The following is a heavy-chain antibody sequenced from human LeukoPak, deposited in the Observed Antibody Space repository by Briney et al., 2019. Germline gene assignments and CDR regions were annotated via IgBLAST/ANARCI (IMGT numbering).Heavy chain of an antibody. CDR3: ARDRSSGYDDAFDI. Sequence: SETLSLTCTVSGGSISSSSYYWGWIRQPPGKGLEWIGSIYYSGSTYYNPSLKSRVTISVDTSKNQFSLKLSSVTAADTAVYYCARDRSSGYDDAFDIWGQGTMVTVSS. CDR2: IYYSGST. V-gene: IGHV4-39*07. CDR1: GGSISSSSYY. D-gene: IGHD5-12*01. J-gene: IGHJ3*02.